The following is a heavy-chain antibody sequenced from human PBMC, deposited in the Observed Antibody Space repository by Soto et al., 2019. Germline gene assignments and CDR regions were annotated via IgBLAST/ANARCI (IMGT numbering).Heavy chain of an antibody. Sequence: PSETLSLTCAVYGESLRSHSWNWIRQPPGKGLEWVGEINHSGSTNYNPSLKSRATVSVDTVKSQVSLKLTSVIAADTGVDYCAREESSGWSGESMDVWGQGTTVTVSS. V-gene: IGHV4-34*01. D-gene: IGHD6-19*01. CDR1: GESLRSHS. J-gene: IGHJ6*02. CDR2: INHSGST. CDR3: AREESSGWSGESMDV.